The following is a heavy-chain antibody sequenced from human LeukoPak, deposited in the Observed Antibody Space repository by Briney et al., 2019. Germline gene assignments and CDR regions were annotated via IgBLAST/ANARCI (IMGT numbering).Heavy chain of an antibody. CDR3: ATDNSYGSGSYYT. CDR2: IYYSGGT. Sequence: PSETLSLTCTVSGGSISSGNYYWSWIRQHPGKGLEWIGYIYYSGGTQYNPSLKSRVTISVDTSKNQFSLKLSSVTAADTAVYYCATDNSYGSGSYYTWGQGTLVTVSS. J-gene: IGHJ4*02. CDR1: GGSISSGNYY. D-gene: IGHD3-10*01. V-gene: IGHV4-61*01.